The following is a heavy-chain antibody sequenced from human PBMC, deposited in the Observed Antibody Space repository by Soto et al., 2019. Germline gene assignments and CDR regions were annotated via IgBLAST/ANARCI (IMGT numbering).Heavy chain of an antibody. CDR1: GGSISSYY. D-gene: IGHD6-19*01. CDR3: ASTKRQWLLGYYYYYMDV. CDR2: IYYSGST. V-gene: IGHV4-59*08. Sequence: PSETLSLTCTVSGGSISSYYWSWIRQPPGKGLEWIGYIYYSGSTNYNPSLKSRVTISVDTSKNQFSLKLSSVTAADTAVYYCASTKRQWLLGYYYYYMDVWGKGTTVTVSS. J-gene: IGHJ6*03.